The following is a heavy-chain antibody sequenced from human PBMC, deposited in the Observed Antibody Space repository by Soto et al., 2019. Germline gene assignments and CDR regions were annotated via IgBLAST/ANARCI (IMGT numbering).Heavy chain of an antibody. CDR3: AREREISAVAGLNYYFDY. D-gene: IGHD6-19*01. CDR1: GGSISSGGYY. J-gene: IGHJ4*02. CDR2: IYYSGST. V-gene: IGHV4-31*03. Sequence: QVQLQESGPGLVKPSQTLSLTCTVSGGSISSGGYYWSWIRQHPGKGLEWIGYIYYSGSTYYNPSLKSRVTISVDTSKNQFSLKLSSVTAADTAVYYCAREREISAVAGLNYYFDYWGQGTLVTVSS.